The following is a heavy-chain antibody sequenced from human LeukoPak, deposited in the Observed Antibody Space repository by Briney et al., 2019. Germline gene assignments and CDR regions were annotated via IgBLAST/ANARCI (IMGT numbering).Heavy chain of an antibody. D-gene: IGHD3-10*01. Sequence: KPGGSLRLSCAASGYMFSDYYMSWIRQTPEKGLEWLAYISHSGSTIYYAESVKGRFTVSRDNGKNSLYLQMNTLRAEDTALYYCATYGSGSGTFFDSWGQGTLVTVSS. CDR1: GYMFSDYY. CDR3: ATYGSGSGTFFDS. J-gene: IGHJ4*01. V-gene: IGHV3-11*04. CDR2: ISHSGSTI.